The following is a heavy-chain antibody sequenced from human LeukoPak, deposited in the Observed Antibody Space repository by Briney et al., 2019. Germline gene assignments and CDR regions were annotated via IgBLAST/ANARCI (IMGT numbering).Heavy chain of an antibody. J-gene: IGHJ4*02. CDR1: GFAFTNYG. Sequence: GGTLRLSCLAYGFAFTNYGMMWVRQAPRKGLVWVSYINNDGRSTTYADSVKGRFTISRDNAKNTLYLQMNSLRDDDTAMYYCVRNYNGMTYWGQGTLVIVSS. D-gene: IGHD2-8*01. V-gene: IGHV3-74*01. CDR2: INNDGRST. CDR3: VRNYNGMTY.